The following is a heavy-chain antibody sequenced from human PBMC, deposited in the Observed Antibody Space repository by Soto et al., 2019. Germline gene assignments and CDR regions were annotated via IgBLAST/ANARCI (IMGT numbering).Heavy chain of an antibody. V-gene: IGHV1-69*13. J-gene: IGHJ6*02. Sequence: ASVKVSCKASGGTFSSYAISWVRQAPGQGLEWMGGIIPIFGTANYAQKFQGRVTITADESTSTAYMELSSLRSEDTAVYYCAVQLDGGYGMDVWGQGTTVTVSS. CDR3: AVQLDGGYGMDV. D-gene: IGHD4-17*01. CDR1: GGTFSSYA. CDR2: IIPIFGTA.